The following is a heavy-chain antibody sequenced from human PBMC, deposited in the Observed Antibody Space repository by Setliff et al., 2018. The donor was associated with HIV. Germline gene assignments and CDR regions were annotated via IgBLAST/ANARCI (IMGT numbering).Heavy chain of an antibody. J-gene: IGHJ4*02. V-gene: IGHV4-38-2*02. Sequence: SETLSLTCAVSGYAISSGYYWGWIRRPPGKGLEWIGSIYARGSTYYNPSLKSRVTISVDTSKNQFSLKLGSVTAADTAVYYCARELLRSWDGSENSYKPYYFDYWGQGTLVTVSS. CDR1: GYAISSGYY. CDR3: ARELLRSWDGSENSYKPYYFDY. CDR2: IYARGST. D-gene: IGHD3-10*01.